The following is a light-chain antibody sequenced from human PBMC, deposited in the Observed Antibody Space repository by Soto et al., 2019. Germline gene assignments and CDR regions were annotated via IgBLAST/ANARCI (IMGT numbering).Light chain of an antibody. CDR3: SSYAGSNNYV. CDR1: SSDVGGYNY. Sequence: QSALTQPPSASGSPGQSVTISCTGTSSDVGGYNYVSWYQQHPGKAPKLMIYEVSKRPSGVPDRFSGSKSGNTASLTVSVLQAEDEADYCCSSYAGSNNYVFGTGTQLTVL. J-gene: IGLJ1*01. CDR2: EVS. V-gene: IGLV2-8*01.